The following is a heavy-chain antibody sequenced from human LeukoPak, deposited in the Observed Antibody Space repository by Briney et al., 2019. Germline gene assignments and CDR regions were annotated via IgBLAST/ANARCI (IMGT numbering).Heavy chain of an antibody. CDR3: AKYNWNSAYFDY. D-gene: IGHD1-7*01. V-gene: IGHV4-4*09. Sequence: PSEALSLTCTVSGGSISPYYWGWIRQPPGNGLEWIGYIYSSGSTVYNTPLRSRVTISLDTSKNQFSLDLSSVTAADTAVYYCAKYNWNSAYFDYWGQGTLVTVPS. CDR2: IYSSGST. CDR1: GGSISPYY. J-gene: IGHJ4*02.